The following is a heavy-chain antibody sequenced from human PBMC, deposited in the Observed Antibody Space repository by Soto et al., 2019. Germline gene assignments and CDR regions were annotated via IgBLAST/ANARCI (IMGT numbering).Heavy chain of an antibody. D-gene: IGHD2-15*01. V-gene: IGHV3-23*01. CDR3: AKGTTAVYCFDF. Sequence: DVQLLESGGGLVQPGGSLRLSCAASGFTFSSYAMSWVRQAPGKGLEWVSAISATGGSSFYADSVKGRFTISRDNSKNTLFLQIDSLVTEDTAMYYCAKGTTAVYCFDFWGQGTLVTVSS. J-gene: IGHJ4*02. CDR2: ISATGGSS. CDR1: GFTFSSYA.